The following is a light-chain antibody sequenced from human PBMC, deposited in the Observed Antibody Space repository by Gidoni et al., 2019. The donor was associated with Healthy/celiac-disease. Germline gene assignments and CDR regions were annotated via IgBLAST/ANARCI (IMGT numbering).Light chain of an antibody. CDR3: CSYAGSSTVV. Sequence: QSALTQPASVSGSPGQSFTISCTGTSSDVGSYNLVSWYQQHPVKAPKLMIHEGSKRPSGVSNRFSGSKSGNTASLTISGLQAEDEADYYCCSYAGSSTVVFGGGTKLTVL. CDR2: EGS. J-gene: IGLJ2*01. CDR1: SSDVGSYNL. V-gene: IGLV2-23*01.